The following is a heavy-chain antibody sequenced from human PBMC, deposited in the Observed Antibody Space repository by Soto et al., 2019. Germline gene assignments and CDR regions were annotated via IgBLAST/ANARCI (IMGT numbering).Heavy chain of an antibody. CDR3: ASRSSTYLNEITYDP. D-gene: IGHD3-10*01. CDR2: IKTDSGDT. V-gene: IGHV1-2*02. Sequence: QVQLVQSGAEVKRPGASVRVSCRASRYTFTSYDIYWVRQAPGQGLEWMGWIKTDSGDTDYAQNYQGRVHMTRATSINTAYMELNTLVSDDTAVYYCASRSSTYLNEITYDPWGQGTLVTVSS. J-gene: IGHJ5*02. CDR1: RYTFTSYD.